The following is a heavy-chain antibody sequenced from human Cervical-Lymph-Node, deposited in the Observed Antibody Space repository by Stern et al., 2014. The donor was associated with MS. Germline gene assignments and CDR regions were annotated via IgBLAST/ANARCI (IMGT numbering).Heavy chain of an antibody. D-gene: IGHD5-12*01. J-gene: IGHJ4*02. CDR1: GFTFSDYY. V-gene: IGHV3-11*01. CDR3: ARVDEGGSLDY. CDR2: ISSSGRSI. Sequence: EQLLQSGGGLVKPGGSLRLSCVTSGFTFSDYYMSWIRQAPGQGLEWVSYISSSGRSIYYADSVEDRFIISRDNAKTSLDLQMNSLRAEATAVYYCARVDEGGSLDYWGQGTLVTVSS.